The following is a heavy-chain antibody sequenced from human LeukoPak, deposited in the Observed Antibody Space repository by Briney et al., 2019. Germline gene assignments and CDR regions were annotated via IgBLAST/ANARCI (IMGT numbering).Heavy chain of an antibody. Sequence: PGGSLRLSCAASGFTFSSYSMNWVRQGPGKGLEWVSGISWNSGRIAYADSVKGRFTISRDNAKNSLYPQMNSLRAEDSSVYYCARPTTVTTISADAFDIWGQGTMVTVSS. CDR2: ISWNSGRI. D-gene: IGHD4-17*01. J-gene: IGHJ3*02. CDR1: GFTFSSYS. CDR3: ARPTTVTTISADAFDI. V-gene: IGHV3-21*01.